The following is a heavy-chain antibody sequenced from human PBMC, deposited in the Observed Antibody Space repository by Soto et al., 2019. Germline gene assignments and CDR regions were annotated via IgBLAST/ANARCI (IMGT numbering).Heavy chain of an antibody. V-gene: IGHV1-18*01. CDR2: INAYNGNT. Sequence: ASVKVSCKASGYTFTSYAMHWVRQAPGQRLEWMGWINAYNGNTNYAQKLQGRVTITTDTSTSTAYMELRSLRSDDTAVYYCARAGLLWFGELLSRDYYYYMDVWGKGTTVTVSS. D-gene: IGHD3-10*01. CDR3: ARAGLLWFGELLSRDYYYYMDV. CDR1: GYTFTSYA. J-gene: IGHJ6*03.